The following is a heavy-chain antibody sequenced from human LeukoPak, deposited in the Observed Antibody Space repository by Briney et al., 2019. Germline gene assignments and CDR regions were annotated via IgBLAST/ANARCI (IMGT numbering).Heavy chain of an antibody. CDR1: GFTFSSYG. Sequence: GGSLRLSCAASGFTFSSYGMHWVRQAPGKGLEWVAVISYDGSNKYYADSVKGRFTISRDNSKNTLYLQMNSLRAEDTAVYCCAKSRVRPITMIDYWGQGTLVTVSS. D-gene: IGHD3-22*01. CDR2: ISYDGSNK. CDR3: AKSRVRPITMIDY. V-gene: IGHV3-30*18. J-gene: IGHJ4*02.